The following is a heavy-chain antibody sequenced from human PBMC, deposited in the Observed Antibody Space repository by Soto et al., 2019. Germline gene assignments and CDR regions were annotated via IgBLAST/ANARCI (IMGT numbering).Heavy chain of an antibody. CDR1: GFTFSSYG. Sequence: PGGSLRLSCAASGFTFSSYGMHWVRKAPGNGLEWVAVISYDGSNKYYADSVNGRFTISRDNSKNTLYLQTNSLRAEDTAVYYCAKVGFEQLVHYFYYMDVWGKGTTVTVSS. D-gene: IGHD6-6*01. CDR2: ISYDGSNK. CDR3: AKVGFEQLVHYFYYMDV. J-gene: IGHJ6*03. V-gene: IGHV3-30*18.